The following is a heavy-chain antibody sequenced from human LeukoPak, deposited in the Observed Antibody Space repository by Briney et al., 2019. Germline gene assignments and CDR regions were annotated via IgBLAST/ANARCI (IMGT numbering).Heavy chain of an antibody. CDR2: ISVCGGST. D-gene: IGHD2-15*01. J-gene: IGHJ3*02. CDR1: GFTFSSYA. CDR3: AKSTLRAALDAFDI. Sequence: GGSLRLSCAASGFTFSSYAMRWGRQAPGKGLEWVSAISVCGGSTYYADSVKVRFTISRDNSKNTLYLQMNSLRAEDTAVYYCAKSTLRAALDAFDIWGQGTMVTVSS. V-gene: IGHV3-23*01.